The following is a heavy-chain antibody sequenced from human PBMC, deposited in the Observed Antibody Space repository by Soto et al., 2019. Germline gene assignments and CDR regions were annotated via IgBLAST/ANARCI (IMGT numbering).Heavy chain of an antibody. V-gene: IGHV3-49*03. D-gene: IGHD3-3*01. CDR3: TRVRHYDFWSGYTLNGSSSSYMDA. J-gene: IGHJ6*03. CDR2: IRSKAYGGTT. CDR1: GFTFGDYA. Sequence: PGGSLRLSCTASGFTFGDYAMSWFRQAPGKGLEWVGFIRSKAYGGTTEYAASVKGRFTISRDDSKSIAYLQMNSLKTEGTAVYYCTRVRHYDFWSGYTLNGSSSSYMDAWGQGNTLPVSS.